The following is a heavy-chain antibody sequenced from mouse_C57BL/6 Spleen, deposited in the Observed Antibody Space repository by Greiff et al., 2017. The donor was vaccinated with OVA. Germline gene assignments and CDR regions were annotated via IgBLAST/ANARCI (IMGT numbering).Heavy chain of an antibody. CDR3: ARCRQLRLRKGAMDY. V-gene: IGHV1-50*01. J-gene: IGHJ4*01. D-gene: IGHD3-2*02. CDR1: GYTFTSYW. Sequence: QVQLQQPGAELVKPGASVKLSCKASGYTFTSYWMQWVKQRPGQGLEWIGEIDPSDSYTNYNQKFKGKATLTVDTSSSTAYMQLSSLTSEDSAVYYCARCRQLRLRKGAMDYWGQGTSVTVSS. CDR2: IDPSDSYT.